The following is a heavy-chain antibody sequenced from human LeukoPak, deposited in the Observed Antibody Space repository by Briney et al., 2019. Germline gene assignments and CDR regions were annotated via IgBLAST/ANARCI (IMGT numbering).Heavy chain of an antibody. V-gene: IGHV3-21*01. CDR2: ISSSSSYI. CDR3: ARVYYDSSGYYQLDY. Sequence: GGSLRLSCAASGFTFSSYSMNWVRHAPGKGLEWVSSISSSSSYIYYADSVTGRFTISRDNSKNSLYLQMNSLRAEDTAVYYCARVYYDSSGYYQLDYWGQGTLVTVSS. J-gene: IGHJ4*02. D-gene: IGHD3-22*01. CDR1: GFTFSSYS.